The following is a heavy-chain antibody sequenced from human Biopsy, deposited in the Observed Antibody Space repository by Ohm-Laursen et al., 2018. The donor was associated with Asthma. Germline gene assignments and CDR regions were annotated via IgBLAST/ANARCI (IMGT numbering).Heavy chain of an antibody. V-gene: IGHV3-30*03. J-gene: IGHJ3*02. Sequence: SLRLSCAASGFTFSRHALHWVRQGPGKGLEWVALVSSGGHNKYYEDSVKGRFTISRDNSRNRLYLQINSLTVEDSAVYFCARQSGQEYGDSIPFDTWGQGTKVAVSS. D-gene: IGHD3-22*01. CDR3: ARQSGQEYGDSIPFDT. CDR1: GFTFSRHA. CDR2: VSSGGHNK.